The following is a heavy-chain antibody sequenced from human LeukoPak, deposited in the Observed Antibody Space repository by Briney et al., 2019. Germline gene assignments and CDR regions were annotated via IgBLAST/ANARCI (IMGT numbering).Heavy chain of an antibody. D-gene: IGHD4-17*01. Sequence: GGSLRLSCAASGFTFHNHAMNWVRQAPGKGLEWVSSITYSSRYIYYADSVKGRFISSKDNTQNSLYLQMNSLRAEETGVYYCARVSRDYGDLDSWGQGTLVTVSS. CDR2: ITYSSRYI. V-gene: IGHV3-21*01. CDR3: ARVSRDYGDLDS. J-gene: IGHJ4*02. CDR1: GFTFHNHA.